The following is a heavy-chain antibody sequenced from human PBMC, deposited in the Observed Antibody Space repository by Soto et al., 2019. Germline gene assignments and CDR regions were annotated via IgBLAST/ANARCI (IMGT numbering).Heavy chain of an antibody. CDR1: GYPVTAYY. V-gene: IGHV1-2*02. CDR3: ARGGGVGVAGSAAFDM. CDR2: INPATGAS. Sequence: QLHLVQSGAVVKKPGASVTVSCSASGYPVTAYYMHWVRQAPGRGLEWMGGINPATGASKYTQTFQGRVTMHRDTSTSTVVMERSGLTSEDTAVFYCARGGGVGVAGSAAFDMWGQGTLVTVSS. D-gene: IGHD3-3*01. J-gene: IGHJ3*02.